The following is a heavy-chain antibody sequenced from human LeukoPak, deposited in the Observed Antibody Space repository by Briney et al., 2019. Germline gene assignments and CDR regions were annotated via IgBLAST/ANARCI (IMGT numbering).Heavy chain of an antibody. Sequence: PGGSLRLSCAASGFTFSNFAMSWVRQAPGKGLEWVSVIYSGGSTYYADSVKGRFTISRDNSKNTLYLQMDSLRAEDTAVYYCARVTYYYDSSGYSDYWGQGTLVTVSS. D-gene: IGHD3-22*01. CDR2: IYSGGST. V-gene: IGHV3-53*01. CDR3: ARVTYYYDSSGYSDY. J-gene: IGHJ4*02. CDR1: GFTFSNFA.